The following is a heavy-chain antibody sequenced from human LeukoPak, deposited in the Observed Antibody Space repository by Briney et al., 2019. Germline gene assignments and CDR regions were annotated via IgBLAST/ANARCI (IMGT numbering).Heavy chain of an antibody. CDR2: IFYSGST. CDR3: ARLSFRVGATF. CDR1: GGSISTSNYY. Sequence: PSETLSLTCTVSGGSISTSNYYWGWIRQPPGKGLEWIGNIFYSGSTYYSPSLKSRVTISVDTSKNQFSLKLSSVTAADTAVYYCARLSFRVGATFWGQGTLVTVSS. V-gene: IGHV4-39*01. D-gene: IGHD1-26*01. J-gene: IGHJ4*02.